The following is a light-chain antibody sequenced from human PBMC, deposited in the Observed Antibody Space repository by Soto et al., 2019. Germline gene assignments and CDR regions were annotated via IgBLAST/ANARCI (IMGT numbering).Light chain of an antibody. Sequence: QSVLTQPASVSGSPGQSITISCTGTSSDVGSYNLVSWYQQHPGKAPKLMIYEGSKRPSGVSNRFSGSKSGNTASLTVSGLQAEDEADYYCCSYAGSSTLVFXTAPKVTVL. J-gene: IGLJ1*01. V-gene: IGLV2-23*01. CDR2: EGS. CDR3: CSYAGSSTLV. CDR1: SSDVGSYNL.